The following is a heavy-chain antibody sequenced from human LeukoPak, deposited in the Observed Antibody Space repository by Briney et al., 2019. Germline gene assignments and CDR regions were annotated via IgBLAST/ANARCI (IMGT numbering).Heavy chain of an antibody. CDR1: GFTFNNYN. Sequence: GGSLRLSCATSGFTFNNYNMNWVRQAPGRALEWVSSITSSGTYMFYADSVKGRFTISRDNAKNSLYLQMNSLGPEDTAVYYCARDPYSGNYGNYYYYYMDVWGKGTTVTISS. J-gene: IGHJ6*03. CDR3: ARDPYSGNYGNYYYYYMDV. CDR2: ITSSGTYM. V-gene: IGHV3-21*01. D-gene: IGHD1-26*01.